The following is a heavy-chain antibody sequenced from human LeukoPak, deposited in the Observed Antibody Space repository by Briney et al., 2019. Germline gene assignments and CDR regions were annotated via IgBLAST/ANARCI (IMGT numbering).Heavy chain of an antibody. CDR1: GDSITTSNW. CDR2: IYHRGNT. V-gene: IGHV4-4*02. Sequence: SETLSLTCVVSGDSITTSNWWNWVRPPPGKGLEWIGKIYHRGNTNNNPSLKSRVTMSVDRSKNQFSLNLTSVTAADTAVYYCATSRDGYNHFDYWGQGILVTVSS. D-gene: IGHD5-24*01. J-gene: IGHJ4*02. CDR3: ATSRDGYNHFDY.